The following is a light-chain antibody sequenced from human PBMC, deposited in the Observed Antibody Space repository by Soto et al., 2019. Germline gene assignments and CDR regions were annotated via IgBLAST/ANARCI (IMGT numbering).Light chain of an antibody. CDR3: QQYTENWT. CDR2: RAS. Sequence: DIQMTQSPPTLSASVGDRVTITCRASQGISTWLAWYQQKPGKAPKLLIYRASSLESGVPSRFSGSGSGIEFTLTINSLQPDDFATYYCQQYTENWTFGQGTKVEIK. J-gene: IGKJ1*01. CDR1: QGISTW. V-gene: IGKV1-5*03.